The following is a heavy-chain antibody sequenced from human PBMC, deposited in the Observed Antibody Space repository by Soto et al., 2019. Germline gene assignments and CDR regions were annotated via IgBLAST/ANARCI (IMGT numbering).Heavy chain of an antibody. V-gene: IGHV3-64*01. CDR1: GFTFSSYA. CDR3: ASGPGYYFDY. Sequence: EVQLVESGGGLVQPGGSLRLSCAASGFTFSSYAMHWVRQAPGKGLEYVSAISSIGGSTYYANSVKGRFTISRDNSTNTLYLQMGSLRAEDMAVYYCASGPGYYFDYWGQGTLVTVSS. J-gene: IGHJ4*02. CDR2: ISSIGGST.